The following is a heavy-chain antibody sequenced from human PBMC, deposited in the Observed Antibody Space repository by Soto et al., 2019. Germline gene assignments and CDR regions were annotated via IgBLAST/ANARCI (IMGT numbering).Heavy chain of an antibody. J-gene: IGHJ6*02. CDR2: IIPIFGTA. CDR3: ARGRRITGTFDGYYGMDV. CDR1: GGTFSSYA. D-gene: IGHD1-7*01. V-gene: IGHV1-69*13. Sequence: SVKVSCKASGGTFSSYAISWVRQAPGQGLEWMGGIIPIFGTANYAQKFQGRVTITADESTSTAYMELSSLRSEDTAVYYCARGRRITGTFDGYYGMDVWGQGTTVTVSS.